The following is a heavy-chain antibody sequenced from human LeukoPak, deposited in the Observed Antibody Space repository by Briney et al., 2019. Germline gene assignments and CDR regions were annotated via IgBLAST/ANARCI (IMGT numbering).Heavy chain of an antibody. V-gene: IGHV3-7*05. CDR2: IKQDGSEK. D-gene: IGHD2-2*01. Sequence: PGGSLRLSCAASGFTFSIYWMTWVRQAPGKGLEWVANIKQDGSEKYYVDSVKGRFTISRDNAKNSLYLQMNSLRAEDAAVYHCAKEIVSVPGAINYWGQGALVTVSS. CDR3: AKEIVSVPGAINY. J-gene: IGHJ4*02. CDR1: GFTFSIYW.